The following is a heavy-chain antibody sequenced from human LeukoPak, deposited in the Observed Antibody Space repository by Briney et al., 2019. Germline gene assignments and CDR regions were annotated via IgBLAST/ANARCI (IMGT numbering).Heavy chain of an antibody. CDR2: IYPDDSDT. J-gene: IGHJ5*02. Sequence: GESLKISCKGSAYSFTSYWIGWVRQMPGKGLEWMGIIYPDDSDTRYSPSFQGQVTISADKSISTAYLQWSSLKASDTAIYYCARQGIYGSGSYLYNWFDPWGQGTLVTVSS. D-gene: IGHD3-10*01. CDR1: AYSFTSYW. CDR3: ARQGIYGSGSYLYNWFDP. V-gene: IGHV5-51*01.